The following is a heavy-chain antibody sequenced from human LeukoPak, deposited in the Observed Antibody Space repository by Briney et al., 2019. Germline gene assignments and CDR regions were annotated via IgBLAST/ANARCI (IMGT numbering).Heavy chain of an antibody. D-gene: IGHD3-22*01. CDR2: IYYSGST. CDR3: ARLNYYDSSGYPDY. CDR1: GDSISTYY. J-gene: IGHJ4*02. Sequence: SETLSLTCTVSGDSISTYYWSWIRQPPGRGLEWIGSIYYSGSTYYNPSLKSRVTISVDTSKNQFSLKLSSVTAADTAVYYCARLNYYDSSGYPDYWGQGTLVTVSS. V-gene: IGHV4-59*05.